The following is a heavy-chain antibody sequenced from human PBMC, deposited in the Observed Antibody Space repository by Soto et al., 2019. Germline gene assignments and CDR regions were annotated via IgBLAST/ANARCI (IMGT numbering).Heavy chain of an antibody. Sequence: QVQLVQSGAEVKKPGSSVKVSCKASGGTFSSYAISWVRQAPGQGLEWMGGIIPIFGTANYAQKFQGRVTITADKSTSTAYMELSSLRSEDTAVYYCAIRGIAARDLYYGMDVWGQGTTVTVSS. D-gene: IGHD6-6*01. J-gene: IGHJ6*02. V-gene: IGHV1-69*06. CDR3: AIRGIAARDLYYGMDV. CDR2: IIPIFGTA. CDR1: GGTFSSYA.